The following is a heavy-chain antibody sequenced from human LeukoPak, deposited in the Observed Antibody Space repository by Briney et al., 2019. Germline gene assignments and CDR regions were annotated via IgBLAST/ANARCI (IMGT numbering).Heavy chain of an antibody. Sequence: GGSLRLSCAASGFTFSTHWMYWVRQAPGKELVWVSRISGDGSMTSYADSVKGRFTISRDNAKDTLFLQMTSLRVEDTAVYSCASLLTPYHGSGGGGMDVWGQGTTITVSS. CDR2: ISGDGSMT. CDR1: GFTFSTHW. J-gene: IGHJ6*02. V-gene: IGHV3-74*01. CDR3: ASLLTPYHGSGGGGMDV. D-gene: IGHD3-10*01.